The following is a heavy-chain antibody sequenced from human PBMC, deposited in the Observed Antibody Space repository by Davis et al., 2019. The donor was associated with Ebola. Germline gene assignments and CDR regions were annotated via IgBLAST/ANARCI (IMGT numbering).Heavy chain of an antibody. CDR3: ARDGFGLQRYYYGMDV. D-gene: IGHD3/OR15-3a*01. Sequence: SETLSLTCAVSGGSNSSSNWWSWVRQPPGRGLEWIGEIYHSGSTNYNPSLKSRVTISVDKSKNQFSLKLSSVTAADTAVYYCARDGFGLQRYYYGMDVWGQGTTVTVSS. V-gene: IGHV4-4*02. J-gene: IGHJ6*02. CDR1: GGSNSSSNW. CDR2: IYHSGST.